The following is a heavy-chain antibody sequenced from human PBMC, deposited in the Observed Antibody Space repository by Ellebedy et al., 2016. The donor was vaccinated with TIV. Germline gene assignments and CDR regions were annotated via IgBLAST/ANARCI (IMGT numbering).Heavy chain of an antibody. V-gene: IGHV3-66*01. CDR2: IYGSGTT. CDR1: ASIFKNNY. J-gene: IGHJ6*02. Sequence: PGGSLRLSCVASASIFKNNYINWVRQAPGKGLEWVSVIYGSGTTYYADSVKGRFTISRDNSRNTVYLQMNSLRPEDTAVYYCAREIAGDSFGLDVWGQGTTVTVSS. CDR3: AREIAGDSFGLDV. D-gene: IGHD2-21*01.